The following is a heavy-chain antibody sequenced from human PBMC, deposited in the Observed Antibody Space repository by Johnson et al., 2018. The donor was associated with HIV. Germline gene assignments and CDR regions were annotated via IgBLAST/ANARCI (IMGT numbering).Heavy chain of an antibody. V-gene: IGHV3-23*04. CDR3: ANRDGNAFDI. CDR1: GFTFSSYA. D-gene: IGHD3-10*01. CDR2: ITGSGGNT. J-gene: IGHJ3*02. Sequence: VQLVESGGGLVQPGGSLRLSCAASGFTFSSYAMSWVRQAPGKGLEWVSAITGSGGNTYYADSVKGRFTISRDNSKNTLYLQMNSLRADDTAVYHCANRDGNAFDIWGQGTMVTVSS.